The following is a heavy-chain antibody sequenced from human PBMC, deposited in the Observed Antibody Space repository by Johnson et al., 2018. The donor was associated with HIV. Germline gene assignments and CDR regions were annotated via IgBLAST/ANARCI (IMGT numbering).Heavy chain of an antibody. CDR2: IWYDDSNE. CDR1: GFTFSSYG. CDR3: AKSTWELRHLDAFDI. Sequence: VQLVESGGGLIQPGGSLRLSCAASGFTFSSYGMHWVRQAPGKGLEWVAFIWYDDSNEYYGESVKGRFTISRDNSKNTLYLQMNSLRAEDTAVYYCAKSTWELRHLDAFDIWGQGTMVTVSS. J-gene: IGHJ3*02. D-gene: IGHD1-26*01. V-gene: IGHV3-30*02.